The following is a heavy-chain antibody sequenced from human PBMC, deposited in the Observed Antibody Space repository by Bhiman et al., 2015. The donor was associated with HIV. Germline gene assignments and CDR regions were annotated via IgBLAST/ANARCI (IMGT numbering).Heavy chain of an antibody. CDR3: ARAVILELPAGAFDI. Sequence: VQLVESGGGLVQPGGSLRLSCAASGFTFSRYEMNWVRQAPGKGLEWVAVISNDGSNKFYADSVKGRFTISRDNSRNILYLQMNSLRGEDTAVFYCARAVILELPAGAFDIWGPGTLVTVSS. J-gene: IGHJ3*02. V-gene: IGHV3-30*04. CDR2: ISNDGSNK. CDR1: GFTFSRYE. D-gene: IGHD3/OR15-3a*01.